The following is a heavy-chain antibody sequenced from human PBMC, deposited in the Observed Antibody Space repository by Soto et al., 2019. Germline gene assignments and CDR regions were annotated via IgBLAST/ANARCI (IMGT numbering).Heavy chain of an antibody. V-gene: IGHV1-69*12. CDR2: IIPIFASA. D-gene: IGHD6-19*01. J-gene: IGHJ5*02. CDR3: ARDDGSGWFFEAA. CDR1: GGSISSFA. Sequence: QVQLVQSGAEVKKHGSSVKVSCKASGGSISSFAISWVRQAPGQGLDWMGGIIPIFASANYAQKFQGRVTITADASTSTVYMELSSLRSEDTAVYYCARDDGSGWFFEAAWGQGTLVTVSS.